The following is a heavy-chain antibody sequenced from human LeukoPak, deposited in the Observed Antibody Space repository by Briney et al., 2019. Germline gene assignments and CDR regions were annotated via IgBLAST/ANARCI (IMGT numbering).Heavy chain of an antibody. CDR3: ARGNSGSYDQ. J-gene: IGHJ5*02. V-gene: IGHV3-33*01. Sequence: GMSLRLSCAASGFTFSSYAMHWVRRAPGKGLEWVAIIWYDGSYKYYADSAKGRFTISRDNSKNTTYLQMSTLRAEDTAVYYCARGNSGSYDQWGQGILVTVSS. CDR2: IWYDGSYK. CDR1: GFTFSSYA. D-gene: IGHD1-26*01.